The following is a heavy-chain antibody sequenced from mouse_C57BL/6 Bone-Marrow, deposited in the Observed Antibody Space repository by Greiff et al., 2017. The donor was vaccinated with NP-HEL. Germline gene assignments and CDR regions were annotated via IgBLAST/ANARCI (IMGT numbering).Heavy chain of an antibody. CDR3: ARSDDGYLAWFAY. D-gene: IGHD2-3*01. CDR2: INPSNGGT. CDR1: GYTFTSYW. J-gene: IGHJ3*01. Sequence: VQLQQPGTELVKPGASVKLSCKASGYTFTSYWMHWVKQRPGQGLEWIGNINPSNGGTNYNEKFKSKATLTVDKSSSTVYMQLSSLTSEDSAVYYCARSDDGYLAWFAYWGQGTLVTVSA. V-gene: IGHV1-53*01.